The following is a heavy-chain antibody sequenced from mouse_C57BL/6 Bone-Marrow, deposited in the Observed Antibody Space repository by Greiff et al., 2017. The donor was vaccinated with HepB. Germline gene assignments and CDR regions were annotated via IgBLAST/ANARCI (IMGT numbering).Heavy chain of an antibody. J-gene: IGHJ3*01. Sequence: VKLEESGGGLVKPGGSLKLSCAASGFTFSSYTMSWVRQTPEKRLEWVATISGGGGNTYYPDSVKGRFTISRDNAKNTLYLQMSSLRSEDTALYYCARTLPIYYGSWFAYWGQGTLVTVSA. CDR1: GFTFSSYT. V-gene: IGHV5-9*01. D-gene: IGHD2-1*01. CDR3: ARTLPIYYGSWFAY. CDR2: ISGGGGNT.